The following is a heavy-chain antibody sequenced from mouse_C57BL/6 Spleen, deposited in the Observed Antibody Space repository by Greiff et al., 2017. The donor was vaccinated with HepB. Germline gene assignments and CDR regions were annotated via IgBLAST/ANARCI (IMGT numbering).Heavy chain of an antibody. J-gene: IGHJ4*01. CDR3: ARLGAIRYDYDAPMDY. D-gene: IGHD2-4*01. V-gene: IGHV1-53*01. CDR2: INPSNGGT. Sequence: QVQLQQSGTELVKPGASVKLSCKASGYTFTSYWMHWVKQRPGQGLEWIGNINPSNGGTNYNEKFKSKATLTVDKSSSTAYMQLSSLTSEDSAVYYCARLGAIRYDYDAPMDYWGQGTSVTVSS. CDR1: GYTFTSYW.